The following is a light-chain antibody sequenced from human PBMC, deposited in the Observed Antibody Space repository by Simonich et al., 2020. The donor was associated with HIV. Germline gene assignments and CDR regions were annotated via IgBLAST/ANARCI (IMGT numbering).Light chain of an antibody. J-gene: IGKJ4*01. CDR2: EAS. CDR1: QSVSSY. Sequence: EIVMTQSPATLSLSPGERATPSCRASQSVSSYLAWYQQKPGQAPRLLIYEASHRATGIPARLSGSGSGTDFTLTISSLEPEDFAVYYCQQRSNWPPALTFGGGTKVEIK. CDR3: QQRSNWPPALT. V-gene: IGKV3-11*01.